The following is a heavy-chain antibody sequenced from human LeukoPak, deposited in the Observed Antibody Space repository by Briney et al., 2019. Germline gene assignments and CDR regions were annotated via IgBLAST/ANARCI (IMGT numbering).Heavy chain of an antibody. V-gene: IGHV1-69*01. Sequence: GSSVKVSCKASGGTFNNYTISWVRQAPGQGLEWMGGIIPIFGTANYAQKFQGRVTITADESTSTAYMELSSLRSEDTAVYYCARAKVVPAAPGVYYYYYMDVWGKGTTVTISS. D-gene: IGHD2-2*01. CDR3: ARAKVVPAAPGVYYYYYMDV. J-gene: IGHJ6*03. CDR1: GGTFNNYT. CDR2: IIPIFGTA.